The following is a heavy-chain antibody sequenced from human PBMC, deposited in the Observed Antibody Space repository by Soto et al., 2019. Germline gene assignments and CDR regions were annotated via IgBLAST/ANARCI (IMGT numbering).Heavy chain of an antibody. Sequence: SETLSLTCAVSGASISNDYWTWIRQPPGKGLEWIAYVYYTGTTTYNPFLRSRISMSVDTSKNQFSLKLSSVTAADTAVYYCARGSNTSSGWFDPWGQGTLVTVS. J-gene: IGHJ5*02. CDR1: GASISNDY. CDR3: ARGSNTSSGWFDP. CDR2: VYYTGTT. V-gene: IGHV4-59*01. D-gene: IGHD6-13*01.